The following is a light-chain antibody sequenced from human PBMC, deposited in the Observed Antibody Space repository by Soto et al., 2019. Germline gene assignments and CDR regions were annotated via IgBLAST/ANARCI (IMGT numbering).Light chain of an antibody. Sequence: EIVLTQSPATLSLSPGETATLSCRASQSIGSSLSWYQQNPGQAPRLLIYDASNRSTGIPARFSGSGSGTDFTLTISSLEPEDFEVYYCQQRSKWPPTWTFGQGTKVEIK. V-gene: IGKV3-11*01. CDR1: QSIGSS. J-gene: IGKJ1*01. CDR2: DAS. CDR3: QQRSKWPPTWT.